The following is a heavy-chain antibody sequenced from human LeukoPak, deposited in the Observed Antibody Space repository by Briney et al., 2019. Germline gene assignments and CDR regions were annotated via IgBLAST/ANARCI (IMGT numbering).Heavy chain of an antibody. CDR3: AKDEDSWGSGPVGGFDAFDI. CDR2: ISGSGGST. D-gene: IGHD3-10*01. Sequence: PGGSLRLSCAASGFTFSSYAMSWVRQAPGKGLEWVSAISGSGGSTYYADSVKGRFTISRDNSKNTLYLQMNSLRAEDTAVYYCAKDEDSWGSGPVGGFDAFDIWGQGTMVTVSS. J-gene: IGHJ3*02. V-gene: IGHV3-23*01. CDR1: GFTFSSYA.